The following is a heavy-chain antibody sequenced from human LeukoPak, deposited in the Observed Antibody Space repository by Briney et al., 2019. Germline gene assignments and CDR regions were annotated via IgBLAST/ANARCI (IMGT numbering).Heavy chain of an antibody. D-gene: IGHD3-22*01. J-gene: IGHJ4*02. CDR3: ASMGYYDSSGYLSRHLDY. V-gene: IGHV1-69*06. CDR1: GGTFSSYA. CDR2: IIPIFGTA. Sequence: ASVKVSCKASGGTFSSYAISWVRQAPGQGLEWMGGIIPIFGTANYAQKFQGRVTITADKSTSTAYMELSSLRSEDTAVYYCASMGYYDSSGYLSRHLDYWGQGTLVAVSS.